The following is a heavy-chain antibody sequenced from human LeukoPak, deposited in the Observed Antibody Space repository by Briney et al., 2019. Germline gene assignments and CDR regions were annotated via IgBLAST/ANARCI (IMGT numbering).Heavy chain of an antibody. J-gene: IGHJ4*02. Sequence: GGSLRLSCAASGFTFSSYAMHWVRQAPGKGLEWVSVIYSGGSTYYADSVKGRFTISRDNSKNTLYLQMNSLRAEDTAVYYCARAGPESFWGQGTLVTVSS. CDR1: GFTFSSYA. V-gene: IGHV3-66*01. CDR3: ARAGPESF. CDR2: IYSGGST.